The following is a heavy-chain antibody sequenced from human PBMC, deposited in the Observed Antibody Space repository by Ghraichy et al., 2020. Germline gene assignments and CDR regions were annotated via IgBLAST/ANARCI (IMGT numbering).Heavy chain of an antibody. CDR2: IYWDDDK. J-gene: IGHJ4*02. CDR3: THISSSWFSYTVDY. CDR1: GFSLSTTGVG. V-gene: IGHV2-5*02. D-gene: IGHD6-13*01. Sequence: SGPTLVKPTQTLTLTCTFSGFSLSTTGVGVGWIRQPPGRALEWLALIYWDDDKRYSPSLQSRLTITKDTSKNQVVLTMTNMDPVDTATYYRTHISSSWFSYTVDYWGQGTLVTVSS.